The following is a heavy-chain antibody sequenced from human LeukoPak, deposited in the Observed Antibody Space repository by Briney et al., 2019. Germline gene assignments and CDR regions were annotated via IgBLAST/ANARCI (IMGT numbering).Heavy chain of an antibody. CDR1: GFTFSSYT. CDR2: ISHEGSEK. Sequence: GGSLRLSCAASGFTFSSYTMSWVRQAPGTGLEWVAFISHEGSEKYFADSVKGRFTISRDNSKNTLYLQMNSLRDEDTAVYYCATDRGWFFDNWGQGTLVTVAS. CDR3: ATDRGWFFDN. J-gene: IGHJ4*02. V-gene: IGHV3-30*03. D-gene: IGHD2-15*01.